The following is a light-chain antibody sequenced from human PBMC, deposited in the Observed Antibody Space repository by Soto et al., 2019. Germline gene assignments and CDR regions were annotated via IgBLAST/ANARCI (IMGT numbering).Light chain of an antibody. J-gene: IGKJ1*01. CDR3: QQYGSSPT. V-gene: IGKV3-20*01. CDR2: GAS. CDR1: QSVSSSY. Sequence: EIVLTQSPGTLSLSPGERATLSCRASQSVSSSYLARYQQKPGQAPRLLIYGASSRATGIPDRFSGSGSGTDFTLTISRLEPEDFAVYYCQQYGSSPTFGQGTKVEI.